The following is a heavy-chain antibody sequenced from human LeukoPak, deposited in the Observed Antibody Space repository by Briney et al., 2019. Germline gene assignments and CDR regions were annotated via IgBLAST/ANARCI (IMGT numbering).Heavy chain of an antibody. Sequence: PSETLSLTCAVCGGSFSGYYWSWIRQPPAKGLEWVGEINHSGSTNYNQSLKSRVSISVDTSKNQFSLKLSSVTAADTAVYYCVRHQEGMARGVLYYMDVWGTGTTVTISS. CDR3: VRHQEGMARGVLYYMDV. CDR1: GGSFSGYY. D-gene: IGHD3-10*01. J-gene: IGHJ6*03. V-gene: IGHV4-34*01. CDR2: INHSGST.